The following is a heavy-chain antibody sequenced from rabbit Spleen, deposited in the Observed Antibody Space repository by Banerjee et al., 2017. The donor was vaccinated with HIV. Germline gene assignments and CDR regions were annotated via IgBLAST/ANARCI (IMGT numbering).Heavy chain of an antibody. V-gene: IGHV1S40*01. Sequence: QQLEESGGGLVKPGASLTLTCTASGVSFSANSYMCWVRQAPGKGLEWIACIDTGSSSFTYFAHWAKGRFTISKASSTTVTLQMTSLTAADTATYFCARDTSSSFSSYGMDLWGPGTLVTVS. CDR3: ARDTSSSFSSYGMDL. CDR2: IDTGSSSFT. CDR1: GVSFSANSY. D-gene: IGHD1-1*01. J-gene: IGHJ6*01.